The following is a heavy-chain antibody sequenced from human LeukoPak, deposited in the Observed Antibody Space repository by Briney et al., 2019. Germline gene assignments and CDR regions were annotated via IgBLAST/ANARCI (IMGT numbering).Heavy chain of an antibody. CDR2: IYHSGST. J-gene: IGHJ5*02. Sequence: SGTLSLTRAVSGGSISSSNWWSWVRQPPGKGLEWIGEIYHSGSTNYNPSLKSRVTISVDKSKNQFSLKLSSVTAADTAVYYCARDSDYYDSSGLPGGFDPWGQGTLVTVSS. D-gene: IGHD3-22*01. V-gene: IGHV4-4*02. CDR3: ARDSDYYDSSGLPGGFDP. CDR1: GGSISSSNW.